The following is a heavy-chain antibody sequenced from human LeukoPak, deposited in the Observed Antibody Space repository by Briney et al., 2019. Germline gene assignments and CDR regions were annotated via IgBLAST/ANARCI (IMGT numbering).Heavy chain of an antibody. CDR1: GGSISSYY. CDR3: ARDPTTVTTIFDS. D-gene: IGHD4-17*01. Sequence: SETLSLTCTVSGGSISSYYWSWIRRPPGKGLEWIGYIYYSGSTNYNPSLKSRVTISVDTSKNQFPLKLSSVTAADTAVYYCARDPTTVTTIFDSWGQGTLVTVSS. CDR2: IYYSGST. V-gene: IGHV4-59*12. J-gene: IGHJ4*02.